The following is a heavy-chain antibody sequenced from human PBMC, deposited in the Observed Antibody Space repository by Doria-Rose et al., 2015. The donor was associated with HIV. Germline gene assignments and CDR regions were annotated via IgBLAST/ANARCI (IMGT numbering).Heavy chain of an antibody. CDR1: GVSLSSPGMG. V-gene: IGHV2-26*01. CDR2: TFSGDER. J-gene: IGHJ4*02. D-gene: IGHD6-13*01. Sequence: QITLKESGPVLVKPTETLTLTCTVSGVSLSSPGMGVSWIRQPPGKALERLANTFSGDERSYKTSLKSRLTISRGTSKSQVVLTMTDMDPVDTATYYCARIKSSRWYHKYYFDFWGQGTLVIVSA. CDR3: ARIKSSRWYHKYYFDF.